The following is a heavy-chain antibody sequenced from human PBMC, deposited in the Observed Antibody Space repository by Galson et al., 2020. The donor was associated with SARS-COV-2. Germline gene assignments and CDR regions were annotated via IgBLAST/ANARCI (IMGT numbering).Heavy chain of an antibody. CDR3: VKERAAIGVPLIDS. CDR1: GFNFSDYA. J-gene: IGHJ4*02. CDR2: LSSGGDEK. Sequence: GESLKISCAASGFNFSDYAMSWVRQTPGKGPDWVSGLSSGGDEKFYADSAKGRFTISRDNAKNTLYLQMSSLRADDTARYYCVKERAAIGVPLIDSWGQGIMVTVSP. D-gene: IGHD3-16*01. V-gene: IGHV3-23*01.